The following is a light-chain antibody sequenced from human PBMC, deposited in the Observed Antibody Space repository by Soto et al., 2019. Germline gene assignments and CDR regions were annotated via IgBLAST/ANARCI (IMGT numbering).Light chain of an antibody. V-gene: IGLV1-44*01. CDR1: SSNIGSNT. Sequence: QSVLTQPPSASGTPGQRVTISCSGSSSNIGSNTVNWYQQLPGTAPKLLISSSDQRPSGVPDRFSGSKSGTSASLAISGLQSDDESDYYCAAWDDSLHAVVFGGGTKLTVL. J-gene: IGLJ2*01. CDR3: AAWDDSLHAVV. CDR2: SSD.